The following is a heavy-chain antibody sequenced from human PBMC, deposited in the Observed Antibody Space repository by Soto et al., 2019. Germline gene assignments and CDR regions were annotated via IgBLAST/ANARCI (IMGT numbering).Heavy chain of an antibody. Sequence: QVPLVESGGGVVQPGRSLRLSCAASGFTFSSYAMHWVRQAPGKGLEWVAVISYDGSNKYYADSVKGRFTISRDHSKNTLDLQMNSLRAEDTAVYYCASLTYFGGDCPVAWFDPWGQGALVSVSS. V-gene: IGHV3-30-3*01. J-gene: IGHJ5*02. CDR1: GFTFSSYA. CDR2: ISYDGSNK. D-gene: IGHD2-21*02. CDR3: ASLTYFGGDCPVAWFDP.